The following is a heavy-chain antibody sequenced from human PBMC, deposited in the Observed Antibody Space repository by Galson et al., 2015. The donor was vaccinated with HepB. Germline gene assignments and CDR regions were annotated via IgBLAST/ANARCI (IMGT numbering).Heavy chain of an antibody. J-gene: IGHJ3*02. D-gene: IGHD6-13*01. V-gene: IGHV5-51*03. CDR3: ARRWSSSWNRPDDAFDI. Sequence: QSGAEVKKPGESLKISCKGSGYSFTSYWIGWVRQMPGKGLEWMGIIYPGDSDTRYSPSFQGQVTISADKSISTAYLQWSSLKASDTAMYYCARRWSSSWNRPDDAFDIWGQGTMVTVSS. CDR2: IYPGDSDT. CDR1: GYSFTSYW.